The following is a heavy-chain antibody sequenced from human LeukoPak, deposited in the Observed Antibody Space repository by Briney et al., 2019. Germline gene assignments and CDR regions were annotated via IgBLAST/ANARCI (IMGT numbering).Heavy chain of an antibody. CDR2: ISGGGGST. D-gene: IGHD3-10*01. V-gene: IGHV3-23*01. J-gene: IGHJ4*02. CDR1: GFTFNNYA. Sequence: GGSLRLSCAASGFTFNNYAMSWVRQAPGKGLEWVSTISGGGGSTYYADSVKGRFTISRDNSKNTLYLQMNSLRAEDTAIYYCAKDHYYGSERYLDNWSQGTLVTVSS. CDR3: AKDHYYGSERYLDN.